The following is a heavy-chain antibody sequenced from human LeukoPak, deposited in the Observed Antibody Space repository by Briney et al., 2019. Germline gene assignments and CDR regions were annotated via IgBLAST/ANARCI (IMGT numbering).Heavy chain of an antibody. J-gene: IGHJ4*02. Sequence: ASVKVYCKASGYTFTSYGITWVRQAPGQGLEWMGWISAYNGNTNYAQKLQGRVTMTTDTSTSTAYMELRSLRSDDTAVYYCARDAGSYPPWSVFDYWGQGTLVTVSS. CDR2: ISAYNGNT. CDR3: ARDAGSYPPWSVFDY. D-gene: IGHD1-26*01. V-gene: IGHV1-18*01. CDR1: GYTFTSYG.